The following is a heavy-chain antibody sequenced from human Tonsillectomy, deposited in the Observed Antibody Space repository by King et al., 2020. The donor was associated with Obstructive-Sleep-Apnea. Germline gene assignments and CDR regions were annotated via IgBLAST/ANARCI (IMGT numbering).Heavy chain of an antibody. J-gene: IGHJ6*02. Sequence: VQLQQWGAGLLKPSETLSLTCAVYGGSFSGYYWSWIRQPPGKGLEWIGEINHSENTNYNPSLKSRVTISVDASKNQFSLKLRSVTAADTAVYYCARGDFVVVVAAQYYYYDMDVWAQGTTVTVSS. CDR1: GGSFSGYY. V-gene: IGHV4-34*01. CDR3: ARGDFVVVVAAQYYYYDMDV. D-gene: IGHD2-15*01. CDR2: INHSENT.